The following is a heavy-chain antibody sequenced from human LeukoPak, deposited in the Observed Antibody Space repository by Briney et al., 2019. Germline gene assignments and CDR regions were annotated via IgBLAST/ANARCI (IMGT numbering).Heavy chain of an antibody. CDR1: GYTFTRYG. Sequence: GASVKVSCRASGYTFTRYGISWVPQAPGQGLECMGWISAYNGNTNYAQKLQGRVTMTTDTSTSTAYMELRSLRSDDTAVYYCADSSSWFLGSRGFDPWGQGTLVTVSS. J-gene: IGHJ5*02. CDR2: ISAYNGNT. D-gene: IGHD6-13*01. V-gene: IGHV1-18*01. CDR3: ADSSSWFLGSRGFDP.